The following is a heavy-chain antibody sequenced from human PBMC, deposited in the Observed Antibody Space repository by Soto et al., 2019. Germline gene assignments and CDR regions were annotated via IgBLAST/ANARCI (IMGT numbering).Heavy chain of an antibody. V-gene: IGHV4-30-2*01. CDR3: ARAGLRGTAMVTDY. CDR2: IYHSGST. Sequence: SETLSLTCAVSGGSISSGGYSWSWIRQPPGEGLEWIGYIYHSGSTYYNPSLKSRVTISVDRSKNQFSLKLSSVTAADTAVYYCARAGLRGTAMVTDYWGQGTLVTSPQ. J-gene: IGHJ4*02. D-gene: IGHD5-18*01. CDR1: GGSISSGGYS.